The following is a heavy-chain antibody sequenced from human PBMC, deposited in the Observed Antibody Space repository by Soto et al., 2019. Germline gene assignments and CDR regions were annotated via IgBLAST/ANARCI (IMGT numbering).Heavy chain of an antibody. V-gene: IGHV3-11*01. Sequence: KPGGSLRLFCAASGFTFSDYYMSWIRQAPGKGLEWISHISDSATTIYYADSVKGRFTISRDNARKSLFLHMNSLRAEDTAVYYCARDTAFISSGLFNPWGQGTLVTVSS. D-gene: IGHD3-22*01. J-gene: IGHJ5*02. CDR3: ARDTAFISSGLFNP. CDR1: GFTFSDYY. CDR2: ISDSATTI.